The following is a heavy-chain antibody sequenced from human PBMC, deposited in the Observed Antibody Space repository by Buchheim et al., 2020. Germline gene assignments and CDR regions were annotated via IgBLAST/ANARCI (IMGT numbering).Heavy chain of an antibody. CDR3: ASKQWVYYYFDL. V-gene: IGHV4-39*01. D-gene: IGHD3-22*01. CDR2: IYYSGST. Sequence: QLQVQESGPGLVKPSETLSLTCTVSGGSISIRNFYWGWIRQPPGKGLEWIGSIYYSGSTYYNPSLKSRVTISVDPSKNQFSLKLSSVTAADTAVYYCASKQWVYYYFDLWGRGTL. J-gene: IGHJ2*01. CDR1: GGSISIRNFY.